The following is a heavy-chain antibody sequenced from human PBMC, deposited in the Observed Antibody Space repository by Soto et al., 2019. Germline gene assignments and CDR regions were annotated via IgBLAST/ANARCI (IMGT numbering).Heavy chain of an antibody. Sequence: QVQLGQSGAEVKKPGASVKVSCKASGYTFTGYYMHWVRQAPGQGLEWMGWINPNSGGTNYAQKFQGRVTMTSDTSISTAYMELSRLRSDDTAVYYCARSPCSGGSCYWGAFDYWCQGTLVTVSS. CDR2: INPNSGGT. V-gene: IGHV1-2*02. D-gene: IGHD2-15*01. CDR1: GYTFTGYY. J-gene: IGHJ4*02. CDR3: ARSPCSGGSCYWGAFDY.